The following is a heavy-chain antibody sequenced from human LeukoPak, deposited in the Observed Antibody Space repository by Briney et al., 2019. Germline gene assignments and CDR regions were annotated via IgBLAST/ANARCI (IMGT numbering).Heavy chain of an antibody. CDR2: ISSSGSTI. Sequence: GGSLRLSCAASGFTFSSYGMNWVRQAPGKGLEWVSYISSSGSTIYYADSVKGRFTISRDNAKNSLYLQMNSLRAEDTAVYYCASWDYYGSGSYSGRRYWGQGTLVTVSS. CDR3: ASWDYYGSGSYSGRRY. D-gene: IGHD3-10*01. V-gene: IGHV3-48*03. J-gene: IGHJ4*02. CDR1: GFTFSSYG.